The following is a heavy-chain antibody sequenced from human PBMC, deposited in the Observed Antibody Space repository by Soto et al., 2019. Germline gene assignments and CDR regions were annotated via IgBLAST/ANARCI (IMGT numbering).Heavy chain of an antibody. CDR1: GGSISSSSYY. CDR3: ASLLRYFDWLGAYYYYGMDV. J-gene: IGHJ6*02. D-gene: IGHD3-9*01. V-gene: IGHV4-39*01. CDR2: IYYSGST. Sequence: SETLSLTCTVSGGSISSSSYYWGWIRQPPGKGLEWIGSIYYSGSTYYNPSLKSRVTISVDTSKNQFSLKLSSVTAADTAVYYCASLLRYFDWLGAYYYYGMDVWGQGTTVTVSS.